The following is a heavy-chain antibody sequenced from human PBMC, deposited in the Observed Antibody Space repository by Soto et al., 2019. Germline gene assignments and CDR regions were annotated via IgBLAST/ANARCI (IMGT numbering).Heavy chain of an antibody. D-gene: IGHD6-13*01. CDR1: GYSFTSYR. CDR3: ARHISEWQQLGGRFDP. CDR2: IYPGDSDT. Sequence: GESLKISCKGSGYSFTSYRIGWVRQMPGKGLEWMGIIYPGDSDTRYSPSFQGQVTISADKSISTAYLQWSSLKASDTAMYYCARHISEWQQLGGRFDPWGQGTLVTVSS. J-gene: IGHJ5*02. V-gene: IGHV5-51*01.